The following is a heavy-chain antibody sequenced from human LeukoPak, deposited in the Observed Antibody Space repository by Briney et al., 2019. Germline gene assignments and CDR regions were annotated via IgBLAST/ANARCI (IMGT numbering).Heavy chain of an antibody. CDR2: IIPIFGTA. D-gene: IGHD6-6*01. CDR3: ARDADSSSSWDSYGMDV. V-gene: IGHV1-69*13. Sequence: ASVKVSCKASGGTFSSYAISWVRQAPGQGLEWVGGIIPIFGTANYAQKLQGRVTITADESTSTAYMELSSLRSEDTAVYYCARDADSSSSWDSYGMDVWGQGTTVTVSS. J-gene: IGHJ6*02. CDR1: GGTFSSYA.